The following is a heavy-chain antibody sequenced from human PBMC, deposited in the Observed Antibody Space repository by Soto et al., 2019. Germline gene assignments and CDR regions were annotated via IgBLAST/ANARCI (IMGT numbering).Heavy chain of an antibody. CDR1: GFPVSSYG. Sequence: QVQLVESGGGVVQPGRSLRLSCAASGFPVSSYGMHWVRQAPGKGLEWVAVISRDGGTKYYADSVKGRFTISRDNSRNTLFLEMNSLRGDDMAVYYCTGEVASGYWGQGTLVTVSS. CDR3: TGEVASGY. D-gene: IGHD2-8*02. V-gene: IGHV3-30*03. CDR2: ISRDGGTK. J-gene: IGHJ4*02.